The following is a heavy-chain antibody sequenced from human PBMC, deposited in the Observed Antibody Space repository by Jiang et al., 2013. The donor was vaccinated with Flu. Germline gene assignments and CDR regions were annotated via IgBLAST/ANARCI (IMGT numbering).Heavy chain of an antibody. D-gene: IGHD3-22*01. CDR1: GGSFRNYV. CDR2: IIPIFATS. J-gene: IGHJ4*02. V-gene: IGHV1-69*06. Sequence: SGAEVKKPGSSVKVSCKASGGSFRNYVISWVRQAPGQGLEWMGGIIPIFATSHYAQNFQDRVTITADKSTNIAYMELSSLRSEDTAVYYCSRGNNYYDSGESWGQGTLVTVSS. CDR3: SRGNNYYDSGES.